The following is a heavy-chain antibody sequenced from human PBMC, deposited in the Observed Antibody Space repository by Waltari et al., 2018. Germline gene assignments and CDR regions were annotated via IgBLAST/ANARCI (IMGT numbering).Heavy chain of an antibody. V-gene: IGHV3-48*04. CDR1: GFTFSKYR. CDR2: IISSSSSK. Sequence: EVQLVESGGGLVQPGGSLRLPCVASGFTFSKYRMNWARQAPGKGLEWVSNIISSSSSKEYADSVEGRFTVSRDNAKNTLYLQMNNLRAEDTAVYYCTRGAFDSWGQGTLVTVSS. J-gene: IGHJ4*02. CDR3: TRGAFDS.